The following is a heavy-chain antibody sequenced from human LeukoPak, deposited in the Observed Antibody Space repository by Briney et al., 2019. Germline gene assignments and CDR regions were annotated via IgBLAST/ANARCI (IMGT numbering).Heavy chain of an antibody. J-gene: IGHJ3*02. CDR3: ARVNRVGANGAFAI. CDR1: GFTLSIYD. Sequence: GGSLRLSCAASGFTLSIYDMHWVRQPTGKGLEWVSAIAPSGDTYYPGSVKGRFTISRENAKNSLYLEMNSMRVGDTAVYYCARVNRVGANGAFAIWGQGTMVTVSS. CDR2: IAPSGDT. D-gene: IGHD1-26*01. V-gene: IGHV3-13*01.